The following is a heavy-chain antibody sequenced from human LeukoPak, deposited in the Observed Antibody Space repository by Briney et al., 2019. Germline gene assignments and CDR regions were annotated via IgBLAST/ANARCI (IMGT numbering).Heavy chain of an antibody. V-gene: IGHV3-21*01. CDR1: GFTFSSYS. CDR3: ARFETVAAKPFEY. D-gene: IGHD6-19*01. Sequence: GGSLRLSCAASGFTFSSYSMNWVRQAPGKGLEWVSSISSSSSYIYYADSVKGRFTISRDNAKNSLYLQMDSLRAEDTAVYYCARFETVAAKPFEYWGQGILVTVSS. J-gene: IGHJ4*02. CDR2: ISSSSSYI.